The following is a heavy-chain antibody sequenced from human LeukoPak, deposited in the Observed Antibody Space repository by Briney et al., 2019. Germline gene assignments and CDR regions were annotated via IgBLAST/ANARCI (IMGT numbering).Heavy chain of an antibody. CDR3: ARDRVPTSWYPHTYGMDV. CDR1: GGSISSGGYY. V-gene: IGHV4-31*03. Sequence: SQTLSLTCTVSGGSISSGGYYWSWIRQHPGKGLEWIGYIYYSGSTYYNPSLKSRVTISVDTSKNQFSLKLSSVTAADTAVYYCARDRVPTSWYPHTYGMDVWGQGTTVTVSS. D-gene: IGHD6-13*01. CDR2: IYYSGST. J-gene: IGHJ6*02.